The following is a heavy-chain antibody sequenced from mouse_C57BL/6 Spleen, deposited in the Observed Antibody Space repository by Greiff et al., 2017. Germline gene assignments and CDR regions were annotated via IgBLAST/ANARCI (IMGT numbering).Heavy chain of an antibody. V-gene: IGHV1-80*01. D-gene: IGHD5-5*01. CDR1: GYAFSSYW. Sequence: QVQLQQSGAELVKPGASVKISCKASGYAFSSYWMNWVKQRPGKGLEWIGQIYPGDGDTNYNGKLKGKATLTADKSSSTAYMQLSSLTSEDSAVYFCARTDYPSYAMDYWGQGTSVTVSS. CDR2: IYPGDGDT. CDR3: ARTDYPSYAMDY. J-gene: IGHJ4*01.